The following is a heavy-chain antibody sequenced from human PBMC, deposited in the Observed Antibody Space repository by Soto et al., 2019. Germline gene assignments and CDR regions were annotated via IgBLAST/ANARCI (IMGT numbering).Heavy chain of an antibody. CDR1: GGSISRGGYH. Sequence: QVQLQESGPGLVKPSQTLSLTCTVSGGSISRGGYHWSWIRQQPGKGLEWIGYIFNSGTTYYNPSPXSXXTISADTSKNQFSLKLSSVTAADTAVYYCARDPVPWGQGTLVTVSS. CDR2: IFNSGTT. J-gene: IGHJ5*02. V-gene: IGHV4-31*03. CDR3: ARDPVP.